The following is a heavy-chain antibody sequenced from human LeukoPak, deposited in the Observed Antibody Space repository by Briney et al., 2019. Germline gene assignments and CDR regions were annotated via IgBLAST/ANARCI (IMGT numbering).Heavy chain of an antibody. Sequence: GGSLRLSCAASGFTFSSYWMSWVRQAPGKGLEWVANIKQDGSEKYYVDSVKGRFTISRDDAKNSLYLQMNSLRAEDTAVYYCARDDYDSSGYYSHYYYGMDVWGQGTTVTVSS. CDR3: ARDDYDSSGYYSHYYYGMDV. CDR2: IKQDGSEK. CDR1: GFTFSSYW. V-gene: IGHV3-7*01. J-gene: IGHJ6*02. D-gene: IGHD3-22*01.